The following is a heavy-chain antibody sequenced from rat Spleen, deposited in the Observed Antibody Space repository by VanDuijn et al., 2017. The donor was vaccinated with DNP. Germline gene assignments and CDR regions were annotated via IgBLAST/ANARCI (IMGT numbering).Heavy chain of an antibody. Sequence: EVQLVESGGGLVQPGRSLKLSCLASGFTFSDYNMAWVRQAPKKGLEWVASITNTGGSTYYPDSVKGRFSISRDNAKSTLYLQVNSLRSEDTATYYCASLWTLAYWGQGTLVTVSS. D-gene: IGHD1-3*01. J-gene: IGHJ3*01. V-gene: IGHV5S10*01. CDR2: ITNTGGST. CDR3: ASLWTLAY. CDR1: GFTFSDYN.